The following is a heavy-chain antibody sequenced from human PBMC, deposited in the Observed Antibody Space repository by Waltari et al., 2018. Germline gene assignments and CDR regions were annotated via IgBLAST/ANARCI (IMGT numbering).Heavy chain of an antibody. D-gene: IGHD3-22*01. J-gene: IGHJ4*02. Sequence: QVQMVESGGGVVQPGGSLRLSCEASGFTFISYGLHWVRQTPGKGLDWVAFIRYDGTKKYYADSVKGRFTISRDNSENTLYLQMNSLRAEDTAVYYCAKDRPHYYDSSGYQYYFDYWGQGTLVTVSS. CDR1: GFTFISYG. CDR2: IRYDGTKK. V-gene: IGHV3-30*02. CDR3: AKDRPHYYDSSGYQYYFDY.